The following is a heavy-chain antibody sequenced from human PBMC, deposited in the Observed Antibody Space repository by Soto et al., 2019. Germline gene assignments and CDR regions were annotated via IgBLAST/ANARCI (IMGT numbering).Heavy chain of an antibody. J-gene: IGHJ6*02. CDR3: ARAPSSSWKNYSYYYGMDV. CDR1: GGSINIYY. D-gene: IGHD2-2*01. V-gene: IGHV4-59*01. Sequence: SETLSLTCTVSGGSINIYYWSWIRQPPGKGPEWIGYMCNSGSTNYNPSLKSRVTISVDTSEKQISLKLSSVTAADTAVYYCARAPSSSWKNYSYYYGMDVWGQGTTVTVSS. CDR2: MCNSGST.